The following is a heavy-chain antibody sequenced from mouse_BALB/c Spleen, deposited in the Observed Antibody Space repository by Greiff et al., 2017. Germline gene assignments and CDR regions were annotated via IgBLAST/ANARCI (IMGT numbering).Heavy chain of an antibody. D-gene: IGHD1-2*01. V-gene: IGHV5-6-3*01. CDR3: ARDIHYYDYFDY. CDR1: GFTFSSYG. J-gene: IGHJ2*01. CDR2: INSNGGST. Sequence: VQLKESGGGLVQPGGSLKLSCAASGFTFSSYGMSWVRQTPDKRLELVATINSNGGSTYYPDSVKGRFTISRDNAKNTLYLQMSSLKSEDTAMYYCARDIHYYDYFDYWGQGTTLTVSS.